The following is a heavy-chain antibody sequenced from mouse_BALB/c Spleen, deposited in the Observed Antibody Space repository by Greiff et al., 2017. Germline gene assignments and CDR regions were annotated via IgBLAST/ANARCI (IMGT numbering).Heavy chain of an antibody. J-gene: IGHJ2*01. CDR3: ARDPSYYGNLYYFDY. CDR1: GFSLTSYG. Sequence: VQRVESGPGLVAPSQSLSITCTVSGFSLTSYGVHWVRQPPGKGLEWLGVIWAGGSTNYNSALMSRLSISKDNSKSQVFLKMNSLQTDDTAMYYCARDPSYYGNLYYFDYWGQGTTLTVSS. V-gene: IGHV2-9*02. D-gene: IGHD2-10*01. CDR2: IWAGGST.